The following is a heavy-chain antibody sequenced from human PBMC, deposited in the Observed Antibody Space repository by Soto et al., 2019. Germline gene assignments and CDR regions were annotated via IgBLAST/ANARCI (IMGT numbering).Heavy chain of an antibody. D-gene: IGHD5-12*01. V-gene: IGHV5-51*01. Sequence: PGESLKISCKPSGYDSARNWIGWVRQLPGKGLEWLGIIYPGDSETRYSPSFLGQATFSVDMSFSTAYLQWSSLTTSAIAIYYCAGLVGAYDSYFDHWGQGTRVAVSS. CDR2: IYPGDSET. J-gene: IGHJ4*02. CDR3: AGLVGAYDSYFDH. CDR1: GYDSARNW.